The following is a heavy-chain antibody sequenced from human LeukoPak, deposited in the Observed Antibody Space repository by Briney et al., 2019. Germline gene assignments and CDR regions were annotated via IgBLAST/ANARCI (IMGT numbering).Heavy chain of an antibody. V-gene: IGHV3-48*01. J-gene: IGHJ3*02. CDR3: AREYSSSSGRAFDI. CDR2: LTSSRSTI. D-gene: IGHD6-6*01. Sequence: PVQPLDSASILTSSRSTIYYADSVKGRFTISRDNAENSLYLQMNSLRADDTAVYYCAREYSSSSGRAFDIWGQGIMVTVSS.